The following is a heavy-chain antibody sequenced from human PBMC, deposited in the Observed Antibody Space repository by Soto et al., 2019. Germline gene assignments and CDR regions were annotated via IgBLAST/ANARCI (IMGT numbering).Heavy chain of an antibody. V-gene: IGHV3-64D*06. CDR3: VKGEYYYDSSGYYPFDY. J-gene: IGHJ4*02. D-gene: IGHD3-22*01. Sequence: GGSLRLSCSASGFTFSIYAMHWFRQAPGKGLEYVLSISINGGSTHYADSVKGRFTISRDNSKNTQYLQMSSLRADDTALYYCVKGEYYYDSSGYYPFDYWGQGTLVTVSS. CDR1: GFTFSIYA. CDR2: ISINGGST.